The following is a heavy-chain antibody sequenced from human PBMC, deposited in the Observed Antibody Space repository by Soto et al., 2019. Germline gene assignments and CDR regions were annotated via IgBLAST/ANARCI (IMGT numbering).Heavy chain of an antibody. V-gene: IGHV3-21*01. J-gene: IGHJ4*02. CDR3: ARELDGTSQIDN. CDR2: ISSSSSNI. D-gene: IGHD2-2*01. Sequence: EVQLVESGGGLVKPGGSLRLSCAASGFTFSNYGMNWVRQAPGEGLEWVSSISSSSSNIYYGDSVKGRFTISRDNAKSSLCLQMNSLRAEDSAMYYCARELDGTSQIDNWGQGTLVTVSS. CDR1: GFTFSNYG.